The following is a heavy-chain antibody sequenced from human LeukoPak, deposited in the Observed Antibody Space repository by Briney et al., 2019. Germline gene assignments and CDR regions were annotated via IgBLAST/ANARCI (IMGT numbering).Heavy chain of an antibody. CDR3: ARSIVVPAAISGAFDI. D-gene: IGHD2-2*01. CDR2: ISSSNSFI. V-gene: IGHV3-21*01. CDR1: GFTFSSYS. Sequence: GGSLRLSCAASGFTFSSYSMNWVRQAPGKGLEWVSSISSSNSFIFYADPVKGRFTISRDNAKDSLYLQMNSLRAEDTALYYCARSIVVPAAISGAFDIWGQGTIVTVSS. J-gene: IGHJ3*02.